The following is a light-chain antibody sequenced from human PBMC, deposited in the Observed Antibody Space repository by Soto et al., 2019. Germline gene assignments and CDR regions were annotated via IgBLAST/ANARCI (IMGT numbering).Light chain of an antibody. V-gene: IGKV4-1*01. Sequence: DIVMTQSQASLAVSLGERATINCKSSQSLLNSANDKIHLAWYQQKPGQPPKLLIWRASTRDSGVPDRFSGSGSGTDFTLTINSLQAEDVATYYCQQYFSAHLTFGGGTKVEI. J-gene: IGKJ4*01. CDR1: QSLLNSANDKIH. CDR2: RAS. CDR3: QQYFSAHLT.